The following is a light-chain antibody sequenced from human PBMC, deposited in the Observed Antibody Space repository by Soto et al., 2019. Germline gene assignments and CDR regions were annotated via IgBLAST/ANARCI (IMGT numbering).Light chain of an antibody. CDR2: DAS. CDR3: QQYKSYSRM. V-gene: IGKV1-16*01. Sequence: DIHMTHSPSSLSSSVLYRFSITCQASQDISNYLNWYQQKPGKAPKLLIYDASTLESGVPSRFTGRGSGTEFTLTISSLQPEDFATYYCQQYKSYSRMFGQGTKVDIK. J-gene: IGKJ1*01. CDR1: QDISNY.